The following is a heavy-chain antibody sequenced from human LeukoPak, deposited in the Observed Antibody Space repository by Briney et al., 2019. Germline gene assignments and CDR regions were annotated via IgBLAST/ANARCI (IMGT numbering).Heavy chain of an antibody. CDR2: ISAYKGNT. D-gene: IGHD1-14*01. CDR1: GYTFTSYG. V-gene: IGHV1-18*01. CDR3: ARRRNHNDAFDI. J-gene: IGHJ3*02. Sequence: ASVKVSCKASGYTFTSYGISWVRQAPGQGLEWMGWISAYKGNTNYAQKLQGRVTMTTDTSTSTAYMELRSLRSDDTAVYYCARRRNHNDAFDIWGQGTMVTVSS.